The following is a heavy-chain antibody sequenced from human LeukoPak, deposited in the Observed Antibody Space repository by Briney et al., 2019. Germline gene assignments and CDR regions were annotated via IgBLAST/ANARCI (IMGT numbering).Heavy chain of an antibody. J-gene: IGHJ5*02. CDR1: GGSISSYY. D-gene: IGHD3-10*01. CDR2: IYYSGST. Sequence: SETLSLTCTVSGGSISSYYWSWIRQPPGKGLEWIGYIYYSGSTNYNPSLKSRVTISVDTSKNQFSLKLSSVTAADTAVYYCARYASVRGFRSETNRVDPWGQGTLVTVSS. CDR3: ARYASVRGFRSETNRVDP. V-gene: IGHV4-59*12.